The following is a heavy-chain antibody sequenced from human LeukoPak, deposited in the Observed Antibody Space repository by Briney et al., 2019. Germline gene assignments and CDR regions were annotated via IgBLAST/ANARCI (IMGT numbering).Heavy chain of an antibody. J-gene: IGHJ4*02. D-gene: IGHD3-10*01. CDR2: IKEDGTEK. CDR1: GFTFSDFW. V-gene: IGHV3-7*03. CDR3: AKDQRGYYDSGNSYCFDY. Sequence: PEGSLRLSCAGSGFTFSDFWMTWVRQTPGKGLEWVANIKEDGTEKNLVDSVKGRFTISRDNTKNLLFLEMNSLRAEDTALYYCAKDQRGYYDSGNSYCFDYWGQGTLVTVSS.